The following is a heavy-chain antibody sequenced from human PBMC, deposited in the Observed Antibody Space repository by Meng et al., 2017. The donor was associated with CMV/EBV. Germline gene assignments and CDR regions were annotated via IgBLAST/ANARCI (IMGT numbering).Heavy chain of an antibody. CDR3: ARDPSLRWIDY. CDR2: IYYSGST. Sequence: QDPGPALGKPSGALSFTRCVFAAVNSFSSYCCGWVRQPPGKGLEWIGSIYYSGSTYYNPSLKSRGIISVDTSKNQFSLKLISVTAADTAVYYCARDPSLRWIDYWGQGTLVTVSS. D-gene: IGHD4-23*01. CDR1: AAVNSFSSYC. J-gene: IGHJ4*02. V-gene: IGHV4-39*07.